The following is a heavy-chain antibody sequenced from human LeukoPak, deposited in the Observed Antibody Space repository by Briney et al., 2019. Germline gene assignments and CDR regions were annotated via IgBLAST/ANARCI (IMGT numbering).Heavy chain of an antibody. CDR2: ISGSGGST. V-gene: IGHV3-23*01. Sequence: PGGSLRLSCAGSGFSFSNYWMNWVRQAPGKGLEWVSAISGSGGSTYYADSVKGRFTISRDNSKNTLYLQMNSLRAEDTAVYYCATSGTIFGVVIPYFDYWGQGTLVTVSS. CDR3: ATSGTIFGVVIPYFDY. D-gene: IGHD3-3*01. CDR1: GFSFSNYW. J-gene: IGHJ4*02.